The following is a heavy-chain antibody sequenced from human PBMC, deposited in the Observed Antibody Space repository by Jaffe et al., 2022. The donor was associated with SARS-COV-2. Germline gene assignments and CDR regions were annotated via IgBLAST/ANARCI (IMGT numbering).Heavy chain of an antibody. CDR3: ARDGPIPHRY. V-gene: IGHV4-61*02. Sequence: QVQLQESGPGLVKPSQTLSLTCTVSGGSISSGSYYWSWIRQPAGKGLEWIGRIYTSGSTNYNPSLKSRVTISVDTSKNQFSLKLSSVTAADTAVYYCARDGPIPHRYWGQGTLVTVSS. CDR2: IYTSGST. CDR1: GGSISSGSYY. D-gene: IGHD2-2*02. J-gene: IGHJ4*02.